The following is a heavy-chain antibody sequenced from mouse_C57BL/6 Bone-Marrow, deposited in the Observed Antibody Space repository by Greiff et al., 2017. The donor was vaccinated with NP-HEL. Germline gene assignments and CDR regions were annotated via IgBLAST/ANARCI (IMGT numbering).Heavy chain of an antibody. D-gene: IGHD2-4*01. V-gene: IGHV14-4*01. Sequence: VQLKESGAELVRPGASVKLSCTASGFNIKDDYMHWVKQRPEQGLEWIGWIDPENGDTEYASKFQGKATITADTSSNTAYLQLRSLTSEDTAVYYCTTGDYDSWFGYWGQGTLVTVSA. CDR1: GFNIKDDY. CDR3: TTGDYDSWFGY. CDR2: IDPENGDT. J-gene: IGHJ3*01.